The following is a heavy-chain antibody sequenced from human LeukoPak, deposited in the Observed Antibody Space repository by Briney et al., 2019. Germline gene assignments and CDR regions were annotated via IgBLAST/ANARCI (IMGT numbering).Heavy chain of an antibody. J-gene: IGHJ5*02. CDR3: ARVRSRGGDYVRWFDP. V-gene: IGHV4-34*01. CDR2: INHSGST. CDR1: GGSFSGYY. D-gene: IGHD4-17*01. Sequence: PSETLSLTCAVYGGSFSGYYWSWIRQPPGKGLEWIGEINHSGSTNYNPSPKSRVTISVDTSKNQFSLKLSSVTAADTAVYYCARVRSRGGDYVRWFDPWGQGTLVTVSS.